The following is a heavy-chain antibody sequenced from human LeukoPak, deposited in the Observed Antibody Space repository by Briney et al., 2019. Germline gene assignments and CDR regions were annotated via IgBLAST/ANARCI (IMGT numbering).Heavy chain of an antibody. Sequence: PGGSLRLSCAASGFTFSSYWMSWVRQAPGKGLEWVANIKQDGSEKYYVDSVKGRFTISRDNSKSTLYLQMTSLRAEDSAFFYCTKRTDSTGSRASAFDVWGQGTVVTVSS. D-gene: IGHD2/OR15-2a*01. J-gene: IGHJ3*01. CDR2: IKQDGSEK. CDR1: GFTFSSYW. CDR3: TKRTDSTGSRASAFDV. V-gene: IGHV3-7*03.